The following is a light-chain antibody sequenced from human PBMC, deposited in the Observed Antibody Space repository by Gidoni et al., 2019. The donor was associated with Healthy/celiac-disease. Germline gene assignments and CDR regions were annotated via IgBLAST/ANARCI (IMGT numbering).Light chain of an antibody. Sequence: QSVLTPPPSVSGAPGQMVTISCTGSSSNIGAGYDVHWYQQLPGTAPKLLIYGNSNRPSGVPDRFSGSKSGTSASLAITGLQAEDEDDYYCQSYDSSLSGLYVFGTGTKVTVL. CDR3: QSYDSSLSGLYV. V-gene: IGLV1-40*01. CDR2: GNS. J-gene: IGLJ1*01. CDR1: SSNIGAGYD.